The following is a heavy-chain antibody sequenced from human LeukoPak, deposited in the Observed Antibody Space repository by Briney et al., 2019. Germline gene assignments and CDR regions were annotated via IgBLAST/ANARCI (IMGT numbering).Heavy chain of an antibody. Sequence: GGSLRLSCTASGFTFSNYAMHWVRQAPGKGLQWVAFIRSDGNNKYYADSVNGRFTISRDNFKNTLYLQMNSLRAEDTAIYYCATYRQVLLPFESWGQGTLVTVSS. V-gene: IGHV3-30*02. CDR1: GFTFSNYA. CDR2: IRSDGNNK. J-gene: IGHJ4*02. CDR3: ATYRQVLLPFES. D-gene: IGHD2/OR15-2a*01.